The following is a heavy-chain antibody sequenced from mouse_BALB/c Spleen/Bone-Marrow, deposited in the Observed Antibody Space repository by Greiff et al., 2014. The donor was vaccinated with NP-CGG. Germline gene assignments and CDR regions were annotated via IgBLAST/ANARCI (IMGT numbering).Heavy chain of an antibody. V-gene: IGHV1-9*01. Sequence: QVQLQQSGAELMKPRASVKISCKATGYTFRSYWIEWVKQRPGHGLEWIGEILPASVTTKYNGRFKGKATFTADTSSNTAYMQLLSLTAADAAVYSSARDHFDYWGPGTTLTVSS. CDR3: ARDHFDY. CDR1: GYTFRSYW. CDR2: ILPASVTT. J-gene: IGHJ2*01.